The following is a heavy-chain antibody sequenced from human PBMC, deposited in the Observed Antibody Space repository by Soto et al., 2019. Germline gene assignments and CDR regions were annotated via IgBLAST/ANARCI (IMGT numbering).Heavy chain of an antibody. J-gene: IGHJ6*02. CDR3: ARRRGYSYGYGPFPGYYYGMDV. D-gene: IGHD5-18*01. Sequence: PGESLKISCKGSGYSFASYWIGWVRQMPGKGLEWVRIIYPGDSDTRYSPSFQGQVTISADKSISTAYLQWSSLKASDTAMYYCARRRGYSYGYGPFPGYYYGMDVWGQGTTVTVSS. V-gene: IGHV5-51*01. CDR1: GYSFASYW. CDR2: IYPGDSDT.